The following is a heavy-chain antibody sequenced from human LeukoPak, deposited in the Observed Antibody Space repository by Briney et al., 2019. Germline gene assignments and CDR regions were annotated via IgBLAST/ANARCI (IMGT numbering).Heavy chain of an antibody. D-gene: IGHD6-19*01. CDR2: ISSSSTI. V-gene: IGHV3-48*01. CDR3: AREQKYSSGWFDRVNAFDI. J-gene: IGHJ3*02. CDR1: GFTFSSYS. Sequence: GGSLRLSCAASGFTFSSYSMNWVRQAPGKGLEWVSYISSSSTIYYADSVKGRFTISRDNAKNSLYLQMNSLRAEDTAVYYCAREQKYSSGWFDRVNAFDIWGQGTMVTVSS.